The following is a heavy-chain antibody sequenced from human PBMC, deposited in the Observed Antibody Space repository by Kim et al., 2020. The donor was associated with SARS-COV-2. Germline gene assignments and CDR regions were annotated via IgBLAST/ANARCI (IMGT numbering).Heavy chain of an antibody. CDR2: INHSGST. CDR1: GGSFSGYY. J-gene: IGHJ4*02. D-gene: IGHD1-26*01. V-gene: IGHV4-34*01. CDR3: AREEWDETSSFDY. Sequence: SETLSLTCAVYGGSFSGYYWSWIRQPPGKGLEWIGEINHSGSTNYNPSLKSRVTISVDTSKNQFSLKLSSVTAADTAVYYCAREEWDETSSFDYWGQGTLVTVSS.